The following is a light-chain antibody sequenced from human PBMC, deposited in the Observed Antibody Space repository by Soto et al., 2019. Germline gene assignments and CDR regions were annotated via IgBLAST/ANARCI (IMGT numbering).Light chain of an antibody. Sequence: EIVLTQSPGTLSLSPGERATLSCRASQSVSSSYLAWYQQKPGQAPRLLIYGASSRATGIPDRFSGSGSGTDFSLTIISREAEDVAVYYYQQYGSSPPFTFGPGTKVEIK. CDR2: GAS. CDR3: QQYGSSPPFT. J-gene: IGKJ3*01. CDR1: QSVSSSY. V-gene: IGKV3-20*01.